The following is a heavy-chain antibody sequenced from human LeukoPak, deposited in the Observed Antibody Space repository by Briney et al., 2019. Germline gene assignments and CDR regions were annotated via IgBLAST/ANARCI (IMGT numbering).Heavy chain of an antibody. Sequence: KPSETLSLTCTVSGVSISSYYWSWIRQPPGKGLEWIGSIYYSGSTYYNPSLKSQVTISVDTSKNQFSLKLSSVTAADTAVYYCARGAPFDYWGQGTLVTVSS. CDR1: GVSISSYY. V-gene: IGHV4-59*05. CDR3: ARGAPFDY. CDR2: IYYSGST. J-gene: IGHJ4*02.